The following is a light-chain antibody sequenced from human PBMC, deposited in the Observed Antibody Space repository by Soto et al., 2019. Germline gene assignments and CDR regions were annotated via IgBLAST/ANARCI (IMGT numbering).Light chain of an antibody. CDR2: TAS. Sequence: DIQMTQSPSSLSASVGHRVTITCRASQGISTYLNWYQQKPGKAPKLVIYTASNLETGVPSRFSGSGSATEFTLTISSLQPDDFATYYCQQYNNYWTFGQGTKVDI. CDR1: QGISTY. J-gene: IGKJ1*01. V-gene: IGKV1-33*01. CDR3: QQYNNYWT.